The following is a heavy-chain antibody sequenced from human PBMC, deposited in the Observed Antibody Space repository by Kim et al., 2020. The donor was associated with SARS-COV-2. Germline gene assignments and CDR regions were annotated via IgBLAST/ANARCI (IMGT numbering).Heavy chain of an antibody. CDR2: ISSSSSYT. D-gene: IGHD3-9*01. CDR3: ARDVNRITIFQPVQYYYYGMEV. CDR1: GFTFSDYY. V-gene: IGHV3-11*05. J-gene: IGHJ6*04. Sequence: GGSLRLSCAASGFTFSDYYMSWIRQAPGKGLEWVSYISSSSSYTNYADSVKGRFTISRDNAKNSLYLQMNSLRAEDTAVYYCARDVNRITIFQPVQYYYYGMEVGGRGTTVTVSS.